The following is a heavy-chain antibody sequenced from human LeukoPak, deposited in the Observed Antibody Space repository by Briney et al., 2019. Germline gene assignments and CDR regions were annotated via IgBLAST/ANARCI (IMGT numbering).Heavy chain of an antibody. V-gene: IGHV1-46*01. CDR2: INPSGGST. CDR1: GYTFTSYY. Sequence: ASVKVSCKASGYTFTSYYMHWVRQAPGQGLEWMGIINPSGGSTSYAQKFQGRVTMTRDMSTSTVYMELSSLRSEDTAVYYCARERVSTGELGYWGQGTLVTVSS. J-gene: IGHJ4*02. CDR3: ARERVSTGELGY. D-gene: IGHD2-2*01.